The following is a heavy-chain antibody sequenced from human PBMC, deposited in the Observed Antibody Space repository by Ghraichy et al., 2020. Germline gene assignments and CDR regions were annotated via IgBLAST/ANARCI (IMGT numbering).Heavy chain of an antibody. CDR1: GFTFDDYA. D-gene: IGHD5-18*01. CDR3: AKEVDTPLGSTYYYYGMDV. V-gene: IGHV3-9*01. CDR2: ISWNSGSI. J-gene: IGHJ6*02. Sequence: GGSLRLSCAASGFTFDDYAMHWVRQAPGKGLEWVSGISWNSGSIGYADSVKGRFTISRDNAKNSLYLQMNSLRAEDTALYYCAKEVDTPLGSTYYYYGMDVWGQGTTVTVSS.